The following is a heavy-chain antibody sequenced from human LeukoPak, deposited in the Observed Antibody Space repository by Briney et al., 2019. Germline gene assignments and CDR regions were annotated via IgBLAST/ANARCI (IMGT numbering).Heavy chain of an antibody. CDR3: ARGATTGDFDY. V-gene: IGHV1-2*02. Sequence: ASVKVSCKASGYTFTGYYMHWVRQAPGQGLEWMGWINPNSSGTNCAQKFQGRFTMTRDTSISTAYMELSRLRSDDTAVYYCARGATTGDFDYWGQGTLVTVSS. CDR2: INPNSSGT. J-gene: IGHJ4*02. CDR1: GYTFTGYY. D-gene: IGHD1-26*01.